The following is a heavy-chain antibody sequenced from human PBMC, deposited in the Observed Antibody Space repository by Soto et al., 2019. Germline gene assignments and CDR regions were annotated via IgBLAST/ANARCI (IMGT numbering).Heavy chain of an antibody. V-gene: IGHV2-5*02. CDR3: AHRLCDSSCYWDVGYFDY. D-gene: IGHD3-22*01. Sequence: QITLKESGPTLVKPTQTLTLTCTFSGFSLSTSGVGVGWIRQPPGKALECLALIYWDDDKRYSPSLKSRLTITKDTSKNQLVLTMTNMDPVDTATYCCAHRLCDSSCYWDVGYFDYWGRGTLVTVSS. CDR2: IYWDDDK. J-gene: IGHJ4*02. CDR1: GFSLSTSGVG.